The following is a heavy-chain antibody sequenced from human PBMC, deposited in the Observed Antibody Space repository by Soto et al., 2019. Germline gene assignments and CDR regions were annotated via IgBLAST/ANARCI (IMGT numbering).Heavy chain of an antibody. J-gene: IGHJ3*02. CDR1: GGTFSSYT. V-gene: IGHV1-69*02. Sequence: SVKVSCKASGGTFSSYTISWVRQAPGQGLEWMGRIIPILGIANYAQKFQGRVTITADKSTSTAYMELSSLRSEDTAVYYCASAHYDILTGHFYDAFDIWGQGTMVTVSS. CDR3: ASAHYDILTGHFYDAFDI. CDR2: IIPILGIA. D-gene: IGHD3-9*01.